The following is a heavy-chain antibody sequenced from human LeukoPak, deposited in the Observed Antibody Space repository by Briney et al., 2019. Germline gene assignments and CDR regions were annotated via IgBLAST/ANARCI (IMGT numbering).Heavy chain of an antibody. CDR2: TYYRSKWYN. D-gene: IGHD6-19*01. V-gene: IGHV6-1*01. CDR1: GDSFSSNSAA. J-gene: IGHJ6*03. Sequence: SQTLSLTCAISGDSFSSNSAAWNWIRQSPSRGLEWLGRTYYRSKWYNDYAVSVKSRITINPDTSKNQFSLQLNSVTPEDTAVYYCARSIAVAGYKLYYMDVWGKGTTVTVSS. CDR3: ARSIAVAGYKLYYMDV.